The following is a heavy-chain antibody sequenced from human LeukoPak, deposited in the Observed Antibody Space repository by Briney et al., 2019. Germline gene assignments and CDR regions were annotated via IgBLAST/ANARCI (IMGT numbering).Heavy chain of an antibody. Sequence: GGSLRLSCAASGFTFSSYGMHWVRQAPGKGLEWVAVISYDGSNKYYADSVKGRFTISRGNSKNTLYLQMNSLRAEDTAVYYCAKDQEDMGGPFDYWGQGTLVTVSS. J-gene: IGHJ4*02. CDR2: ISYDGSNK. D-gene: IGHD6-25*01. CDR3: AKDQEDMGGPFDY. CDR1: GFTFSSYG. V-gene: IGHV3-30*18.